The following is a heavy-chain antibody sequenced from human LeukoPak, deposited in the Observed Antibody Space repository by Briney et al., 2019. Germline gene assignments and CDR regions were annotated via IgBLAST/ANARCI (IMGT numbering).Heavy chain of an antibody. CDR1: GGSISSYY. D-gene: IGHD3-22*01. CDR3: AREIHYYRRWFDP. V-gene: IGHV4-59*01. CDR2: IYYSGST. J-gene: IGHJ5*02. Sequence: SETLSLTCTVSGGSISSYYWSWIRQPPGKGLEWIGYIYYSGSTNYNPTLKSRVTISVDTSKNQFSLKLSSVTAADTAVYYCAREIHYYRRWFDPWGQGTLVTVSS.